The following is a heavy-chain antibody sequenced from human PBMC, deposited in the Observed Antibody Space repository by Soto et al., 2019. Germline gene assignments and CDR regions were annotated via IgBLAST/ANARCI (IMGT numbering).Heavy chain of an antibody. CDR3: AREVSHGDYFDY. Sequence: GGSLRLSCAASGFTFSSYSMNWVRQAPGKGLEWVSSISSSSSYIYYADSVKGRFTISRDNAKNSLYLQMNSLRAEDTAVYYCAREVSHGDYFDYWGQGTLVTV. V-gene: IGHV3-21*01. CDR1: GFTFSSYS. D-gene: IGHD4-17*01. CDR2: ISSSSSYI. J-gene: IGHJ4*02.